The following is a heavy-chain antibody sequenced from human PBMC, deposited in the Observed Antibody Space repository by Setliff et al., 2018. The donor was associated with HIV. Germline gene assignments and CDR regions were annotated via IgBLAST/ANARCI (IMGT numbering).Heavy chain of an antibody. V-gene: IGHV4-39*07. CDR3: ARSSMAGFDY. J-gene: IGHJ4*02. Sequence: SETLSLTCSVSGGSMRSNIYYWGWIRLSPTKGLEWIGSIHLSDTYYNPSLKSRVTISVDTSKDQFSLKLTSLTAADTAVYYCARSSMAGFDYWGQGKLVTVS. CDR2: IHLSDT. D-gene: IGHD6-19*01. CDR1: GGSMRSNIYY.